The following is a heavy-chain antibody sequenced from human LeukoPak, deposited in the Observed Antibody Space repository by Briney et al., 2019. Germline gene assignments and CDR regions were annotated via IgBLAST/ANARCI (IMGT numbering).Heavy chain of an antibody. D-gene: IGHD4-23*01. V-gene: IGHV3-73*01. CDR2: IKTKAESYAT. CDR3: TRLSGGNSDSYYYGLDV. CDR1: GFTFSGSA. Sequence: QPGGSLRLSCAASGFTFSGSAIHWVPQATGKGLEWVARIKTKAESYATAYVASVNGRFTISRDDSKNTAYLQMDSLKTEDTAMYYCTRLSGGNSDSYYYGLDVWGQGTTVTVSS. J-gene: IGHJ6*02.